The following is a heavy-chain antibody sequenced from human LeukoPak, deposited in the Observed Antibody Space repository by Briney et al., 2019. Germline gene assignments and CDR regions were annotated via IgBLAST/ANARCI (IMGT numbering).Heavy chain of an antibody. D-gene: IGHD3-10*01. CDR2: IKEDGSEK. CDR1: RFTFSSYG. CDR3: ARDRGYYGSGSYSAPDSPYFDY. J-gene: IGHJ4*02. Sequence: GGSLRLSCAASRFTFSSYGMNWVRQAPGKGLEWVANIKEDGSEKYYADSVKGRFTISRDNAKNSLYLQMNSLRAEDTAVYYCARDRGYYGSGSYSAPDSPYFDYWGQGTLVTVSS. V-gene: IGHV3-7*01.